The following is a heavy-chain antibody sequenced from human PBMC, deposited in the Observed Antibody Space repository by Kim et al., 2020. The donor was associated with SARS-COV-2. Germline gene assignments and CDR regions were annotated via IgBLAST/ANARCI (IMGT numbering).Heavy chain of an antibody. J-gene: IGHJ4*02. CDR1: GFMFSNYE. Sequence: GGSLRLSCAASGFMFSNYEMNWVRQAPGKGLEWVSYISSSVSNSASTIYYADSVKGRFTISRDNAAKLLFLKMDSLRAEDTALYYCAREISSSLVDWGQGTLVTVSS. D-gene: IGHD6-6*01. CDR3: AREISSSLVD. V-gene: IGHV3-48*03. CDR2: ISSSVSNSASTI.